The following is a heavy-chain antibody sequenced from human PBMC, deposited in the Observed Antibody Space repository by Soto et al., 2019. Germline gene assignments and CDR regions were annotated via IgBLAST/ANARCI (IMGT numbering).Heavy chain of an antibody. D-gene: IGHD1-26*01. CDR3: AKDASGSYVSWFDP. J-gene: IGHJ5*02. CDR2: ISYDGSNK. V-gene: IGHV3-30*18. CDR1: GFPFSSYG. Sequence: PGGPLSPSCAASGFPFSSYGMHWVRRAQGKGLEWVAVISYDGSNKYYADSVKGRFTISRDNSKNTLYLQMNSLRAEDTAVYYCAKDASGSYVSWFDPWGQGTLVT.